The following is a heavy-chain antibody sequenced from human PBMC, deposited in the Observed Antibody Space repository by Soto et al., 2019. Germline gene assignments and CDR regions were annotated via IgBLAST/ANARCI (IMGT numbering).Heavy chain of an antibody. Sequence: PSETLSLTCAVYGGSFSGYYWTWIRQPPGKGLEWIGEINHTGSTKYNPSLKSRVTISLDTSKNQFSLSLRSVTAADTAVYYCARGREIFGAVTPFEYWGQGTQVTVS. CDR3: ARGREIFGAVTPFEY. J-gene: IGHJ4*02. D-gene: IGHD3-3*01. CDR1: GGSFSGYY. CDR2: INHTGST. V-gene: IGHV4-34*01.